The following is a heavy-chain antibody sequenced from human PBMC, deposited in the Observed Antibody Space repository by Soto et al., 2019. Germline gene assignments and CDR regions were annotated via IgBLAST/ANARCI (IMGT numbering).Heavy chain of an antibody. CDR1: GDSITNNY. CDR3: SGKDYGDGALDL. Sequence: QVQLQESGPGLVKPSETLSLTCTVSGDSITNNYWSWIRQPPGKGLEWIGYVFYTRATTYNPSLKSRVTISVDTSKNQFSLKLTSVTAADTAVYYCSGKDYGDGALDLWGRGTLVTVSS. J-gene: IGHJ2*01. CDR2: VFYTRAT. V-gene: IGHV4-59*01. D-gene: IGHD4-17*01.